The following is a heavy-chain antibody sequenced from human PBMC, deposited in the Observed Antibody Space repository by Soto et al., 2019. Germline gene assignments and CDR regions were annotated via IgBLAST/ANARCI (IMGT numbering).Heavy chain of an antibody. CDR1: GFSLSTSGVG. V-gene: IGHV2-5*02. CDR2: IYWDDDK. J-gene: IGHJ4*02. Sequence: QITLKESGPTLVKPTQTLTLTCTFSGFSLSTSGVGVGWIRQPPGKALEWLALIYWDDDKRYSPALKRRLTITKDTSKNQVVLTMTNMDPVDTATYYCARLVYYYGSGSYYAPIDYWGQGTLVTVSS. D-gene: IGHD3-10*01. CDR3: ARLVYYYGSGSYYAPIDY.